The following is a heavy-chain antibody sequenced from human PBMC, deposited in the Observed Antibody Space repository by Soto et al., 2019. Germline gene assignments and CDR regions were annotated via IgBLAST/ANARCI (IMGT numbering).Heavy chain of an antibody. CDR3: AKRPRALLTFDY. D-gene: IGHD1-26*01. V-gene: IGHV3-23*01. J-gene: IGHJ4*02. CDR2: ISDSGGTS. CDR1: GFIFSNYV. Sequence: GGSLSLSCAASGFIFSNYVMSWVRQAPGKGLEWGSSISDSGGTSYYADSGKGRFTISRDNSKNTLYLQMNSLRAEDTAIYYCAKRPRALLTFDYWGQGTLVTVSS.